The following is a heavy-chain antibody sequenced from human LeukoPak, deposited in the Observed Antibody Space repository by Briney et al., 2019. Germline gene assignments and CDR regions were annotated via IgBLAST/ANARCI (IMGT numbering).Heavy chain of an antibody. CDR3: AKDRRYSSGWYAYYLDY. D-gene: IGHD6-19*01. V-gene: IGHV3-48*01. J-gene: IGHJ4*02. CDR1: GFTFSSYS. Sequence: GGSLRLSCAASGFTFSSYSMNWVRQAPGKGLEWVSYISSSNSTIYYTDSVKGRFTFSRDNAKNSLYLQMNSLRAEDTAVYYCAKDRRYSSGWYAYYLDYWGQGTLVTVSS. CDR2: ISSSNSTI.